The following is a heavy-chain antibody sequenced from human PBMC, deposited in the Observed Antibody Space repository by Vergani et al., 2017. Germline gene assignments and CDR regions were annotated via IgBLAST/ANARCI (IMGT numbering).Heavy chain of an antibody. V-gene: IGHV3-33*01. J-gene: IGHJ4*02. CDR1: GFTFSSYG. CDR3: ARDRSANRFDY. D-gene: IGHD4/OR15-4a*01. Sequence: QVQLVESGGGVVQPGRSLRLSCAASGFTFSSYGMHWVRQAPGKGLEWVAGIWYDGSNKYYADSGKGRFTISRDNSKNTLYLQMNSLRAEDTAVYYCARDRSANRFDYWGQGTLVTVSS. CDR2: IWYDGSNK.